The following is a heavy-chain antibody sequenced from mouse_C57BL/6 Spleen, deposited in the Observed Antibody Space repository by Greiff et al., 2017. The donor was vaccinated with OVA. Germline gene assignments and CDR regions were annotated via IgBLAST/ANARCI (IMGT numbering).Heavy chain of an antibody. CDR3: TRDNPYYAMDY. CDR2: ISSGGGYI. V-gene: IGHV5-9-1*02. J-gene: IGHJ4*01. Sequence: EVMLVESGEGLVKPGGSLKLSCAASGFTFSSYAMSWVRQTPEKRLEWVAYISSGGGYIYYADTVKGRFTISRDKARNPLYLQMSSLKSEDTAMYYCTRDNPYYAMDYWGQGTSVTVSS. D-gene: IGHD1-3*01. CDR1: GFTFSSYA.